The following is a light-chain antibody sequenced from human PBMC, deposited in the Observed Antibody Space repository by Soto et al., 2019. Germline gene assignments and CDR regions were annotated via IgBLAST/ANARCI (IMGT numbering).Light chain of an antibody. CDR1: SSNIGAGYD. V-gene: IGLV1-40*01. CDR2: GNS. J-gene: IGLJ3*02. Sequence: QSVLTQPPSVSGAPGQRVTISCTGSSSNIGAGYDVHWYQQLPGTAPKLLIYGNSNRPSGVPDRFSGSKYGTSASLAITGLQAEDEADYYCQSYDSSLSGSVFGGGTKL. CDR3: QSYDSSLSGSV.